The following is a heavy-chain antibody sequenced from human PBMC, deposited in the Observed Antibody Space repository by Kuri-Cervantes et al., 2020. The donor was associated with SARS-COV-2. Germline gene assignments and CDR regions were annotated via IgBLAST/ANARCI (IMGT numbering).Heavy chain of an antibody. Sequence: SETLSLTCAVSGYSISSGYYWGWIRQPPGKGLEWIGSIYHSGSTYYNPSLKSRVTISVDTSKNQFSLKLSSVTAADTAVYYCARVGDRTSTKFDYWGQGTLVTVSS. CDR1: GYSISSGYY. J-gene: IGHJ4*02. CDR3: ARVGDRTSTKFDY. V-gene: IGHV4-38-2*01. CDR2: IYHSGST. D-gene: IGHD4-17*01.